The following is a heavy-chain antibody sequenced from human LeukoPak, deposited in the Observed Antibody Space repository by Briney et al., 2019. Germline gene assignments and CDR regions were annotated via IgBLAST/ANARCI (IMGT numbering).Heavy chain of an antibody. V-gene: IGHV4-59*12. CDR3: ARDGAGYRMGELGISRKGHDAFDI. CDR1: GGSISSYY. Sequence: PSETLSLTCTVSGGSISSYYWSWIRQPPGKGLEWIGYIYYSGSTNYNPSLKSRVTISVDTSKNQFSLKLSSVTAADTAVYYCARDGAGYRMGELGISRKGHDAFDIWGQGTMVTVSS. D-gene: IGHD1-26*01. J-gene: IGHJ3*02. CDR2: IYYSGST.